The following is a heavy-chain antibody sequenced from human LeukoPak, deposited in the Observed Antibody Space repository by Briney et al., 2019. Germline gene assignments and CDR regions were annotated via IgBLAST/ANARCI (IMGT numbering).Heavy chain of an antibody. D-gene: IGHD6-19*01. CDR2: IVASYEGT. CDR3: AKARGSSGWYGQYFQH. J-gene: IGHJ1*01. V-gene: IGHV3-23*01. CDR1: GFTFSSYA. Sequence: PGGSLRLSCAASGFTFSSYAMMWVRQAPGKGLEWVSTIVASYEGTFYANSVKGRFTISRDNSKSTLSLQMNSLRAEDTAVYYCAKARGSSGWYGQYFQHWGQGTLVTVSS.